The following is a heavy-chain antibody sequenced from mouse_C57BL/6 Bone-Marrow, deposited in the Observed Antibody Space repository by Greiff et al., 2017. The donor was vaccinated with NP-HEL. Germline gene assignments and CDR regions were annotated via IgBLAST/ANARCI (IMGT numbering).Heavy chain of an antibody. Sequence: EVQVVESGGGLVQSGRSLRLSCATSGFTFSDFYMEWVRQAPGQGLEWIAASRNKANDYTTDYSASVKGRFIVSRDTSQSILYLQMNALRAEDTAVYYCARGAWMEWAMEDRGQGTSVTVS. CDR2: SRNKANDYTT. V-gene: IGHV7-1*01. CDR3: ARGAWMEWAMED. CDR1: GFTFSDFY. J-gene: IGHJ4*01. D-gene: IGHD1-3*01.